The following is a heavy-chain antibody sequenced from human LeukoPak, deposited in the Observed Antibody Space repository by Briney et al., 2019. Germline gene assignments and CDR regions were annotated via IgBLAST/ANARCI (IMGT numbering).Heavy chain of an antibody. CDR3: ARGGLVRRTLNSLIAFDI. D-gene: IGHD3-10*01. CDR2: IYNRSEWDG. J-gene: IGHJ3*02. CDR1: GDSVSSTDAG. V-gene: IGHV6-1*01. Sequence: SQALSLTCAISGDSVSSTDAGSSWIRQSPSRGLEWLGRIYNRSEWDGGDALSVDRRITIKTDTAKNQFSLQLKYLTPEDTAMYDCARGGLVRRTLNSLIAFDIWGQGIMVTVSS.